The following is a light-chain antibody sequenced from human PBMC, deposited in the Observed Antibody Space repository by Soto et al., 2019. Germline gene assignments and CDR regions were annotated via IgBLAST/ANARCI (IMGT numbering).Light chain of an antibody. CDR2: AAS. J-gene: IGKJ2*01. V-gene: IGKV3-20*01. Sequence: EIVLTQSPGTLSLSPGERATLFCRASQGVSRSYFAWYQQKPGQAPRLLIYAASSRATGVPDRFSGSGSGTDFTLTISRLEPEDFALYYCQQFNNWPHTFGQGTRLEIK. CDR3: QQFNNWPHT. CDR1: QGVSRSY.